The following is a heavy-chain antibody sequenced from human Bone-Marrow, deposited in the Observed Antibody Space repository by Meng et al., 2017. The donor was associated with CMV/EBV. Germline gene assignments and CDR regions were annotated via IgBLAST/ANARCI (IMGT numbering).Heavy chain of an antibody. D-gene: IGHD2-2*01. V-gene: IGHV3-21*01. CDR1: GFTFSSYS. CDR3: VRGCSTSCYYGMDV. Sequence: GESLKISCAASGFTFSSYSMYWVRQAPGKGLEWVSSISSSSSYIYYADSVKGRFTISRDNAKKSLYLQMKSLRAEDTAVYYCVRGCSTSCYYGMDVWSQGTTVTVSS. J-gene: IGHJ6*02. CDR2: ISSSSSYI.